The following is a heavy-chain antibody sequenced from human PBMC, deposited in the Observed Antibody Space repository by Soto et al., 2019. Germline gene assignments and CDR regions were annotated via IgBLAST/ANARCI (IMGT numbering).Heavy chain of an antibody. CDR1: GFSLSTSGVG. J-gene: IGHJ3*02. CDR3: AHRPVEMATPRGDAFDI. Sequence: QITLKESGPTLVKPTQTLTLTCTFSGFSLSTSGVGVGWIRQPPGKALEWLALIYWNDDKRYSPSLKSRLTINKDTSKNQVVLTMTNMDPVDTATYYCAHRPVEMATPRGDAFDIWGQGTMVTVSS. CDR2: IYWNDDK. D-gene: IGHD5-12*01. V-gene: IGHV2-5*01.